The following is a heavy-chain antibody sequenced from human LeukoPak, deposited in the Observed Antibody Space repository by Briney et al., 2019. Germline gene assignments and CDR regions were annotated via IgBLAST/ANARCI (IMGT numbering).Heavy chain of an antibody. CDR1: GYSISSGYY. V-gene: IGHV4-38-2*01. CDR3: ARCRSPEGRWFDP. Sequence: PSETLSLTCAVSGYSISSGYYWGWIRQPPGKGLEWIGGIYHSGSTYYNPSLKSRVTISVDTSKNQFSLKLSSVTATDTAVYYCARCRSPEGRWFDPWGQGTLVTVSS. J-gene: IGHJ5*02. D-gene: IGHD6-6*01. CDR2: IYHSGST.